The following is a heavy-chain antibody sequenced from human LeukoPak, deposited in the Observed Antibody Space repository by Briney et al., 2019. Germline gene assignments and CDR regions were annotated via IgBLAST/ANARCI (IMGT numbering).Heavy chain of an antibody. D-gene: IGHD3-16*02. CDR1: GFTFSSYQ. CDR3: AGYTDY. Sequence: PGGSLRLSCAASGFTFSSYQMNWVRQVPGKGLEWVSYISASGDTIFYADSVKGRFTISRDNAKNSLYLQMNSLRAEDTAVYYCAGYTDYWGQGTLSPSPQ. J-gene: IGHJ4*02. CDR2: ISASGDTI. V-gene: IGHV3-48*03.